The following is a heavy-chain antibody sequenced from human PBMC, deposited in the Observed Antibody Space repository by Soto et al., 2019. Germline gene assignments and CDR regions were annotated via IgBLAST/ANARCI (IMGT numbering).Heavy chain of an antibody. V-gene: IGHV3-74*01. J-gene: IGHJ4*02. CDR2: INSDGSST. D-gene: IGHD1-26*01. CDR1: GFTFSSYW. CDR3: SRVGGSTWH. Sequence: EVQLVESGGGLVQPGGSLRVSCAASGFTFSSYWMHWVRQAPGKGLVWVSRINSDGSSTNYADFVKGRFAISRDNAKNTLCLQMNSLRVEDTAVYYCSRVGGSTWHWGQGTLVTVSS.